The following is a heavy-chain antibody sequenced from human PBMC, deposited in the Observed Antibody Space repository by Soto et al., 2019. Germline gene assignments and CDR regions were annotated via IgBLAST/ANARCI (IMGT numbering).Heavy chain of an antibody. CDR3: ARDNGYYDFWSAPGGMDV. CDR1: GGSISSSNW. D-gene: IGHD3-3*01. V-gene: IGHV4-4*02. Sequence: SETLSLTCAVSGGSISSSNWWSWVRQPPGKGLEWIGEIYHSGSTNYNPSLKSRVTISVDKSKNQFSLKLSSVTAADTAVYYCARDNGYYDFWSAPGGMDVWGQGTTVTVS. J-gene: IGHJ6*02. CDR2: IYHSGST.